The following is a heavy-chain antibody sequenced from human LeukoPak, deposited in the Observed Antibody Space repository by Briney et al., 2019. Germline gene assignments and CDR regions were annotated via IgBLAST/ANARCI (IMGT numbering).Heavy chain of an antibody. CDR1: GFTVSSTY. Sequence: PGGSLRLSCAASGFTVSSTYMSWVRQAPGKGLEWVSVIYTGGSTDYADSVKGRFTISRDNSKNTVCLQMNSLRAEDTAVYYCASRWGIAVAGEYFQHWGQGTRVTVSS. D-gene: IGHD6-19*01. CDR2: IYTGGST. J-gene: IGHJ1*01. V-gene: IGHV3-66*01. CDR3: ASRWGIAVAGEYFQH.